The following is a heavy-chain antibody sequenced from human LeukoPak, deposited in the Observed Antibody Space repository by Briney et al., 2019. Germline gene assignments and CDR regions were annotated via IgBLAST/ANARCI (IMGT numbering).Heavy chain of an antibody. V-gene: IGHV1-18*01. CDR1: GYTFTSYG. D-gene: IGHD3-10*01. CDR3: ARVGITMVRGVIPADY. J-gene: IGHJ4*02. CDR2: LSGYNGNT. Sequence: EASVKVSCKASGYTFTSYGISWVRQAPGQGLEWMGWLSGYNGNTKYAQKFQGRVTMTTDTSTSTAYMELRSLRSDDTAVYYCARVGITMVRGVIPADYWGQGTLVTVSS.